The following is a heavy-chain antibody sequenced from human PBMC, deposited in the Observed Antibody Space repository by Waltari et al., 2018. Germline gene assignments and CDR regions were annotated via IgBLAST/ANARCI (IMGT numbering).Heavy chain of an antibody. CDR2: VNPNSDNT. CDR1: GYTFTSYD. Sequence: QVQLVQSGAEVKKPGASVKVSCKASGYTFTSYDINWVRQATGQGLEWMGWVNPNSDNTCYAQKFQGRVTITRNTSISTAYMELISLRSEDTAVYYCARWRGAAAGTGFDYWGQGTLVTVSS. J-gene: IGHJ4*02. CDR3: ARWRGAAAGTGFDY. D-gene: IGHD6-13*01. V-gene: IGHV1-8*03.